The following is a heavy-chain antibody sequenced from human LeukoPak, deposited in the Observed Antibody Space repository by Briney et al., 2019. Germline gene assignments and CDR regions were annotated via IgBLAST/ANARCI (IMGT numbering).Heavy chain of an antibody. CDR1: GFTFSSYA. J-gene: IGHJ5*02. V-gene: IGHV3-23*01. CDR2: ISGSGGST. D-gene: IGHD3-10*01. Sequence: EGSLRLSCAASGFTFSSYAMSWVRQAPGKGLEWVSAISGSGGSTYYADSVKGRFTISRDNSKNTLYLQMNSLRAEDTAVYYCAKTYYYGSGSGSTNWFDPWGQGTLVTVSS. CDR3: AKTYYYGSGSGSTNWFDP.